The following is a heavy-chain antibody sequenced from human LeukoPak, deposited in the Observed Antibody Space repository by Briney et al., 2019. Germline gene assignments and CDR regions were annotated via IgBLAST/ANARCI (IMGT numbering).Heavy chain of an antibody. J-gene: IGHJ4*02. CDR1: GGTFSSYA. CDR2: MNPNSGNT. CDR3: ARVFSTGPVDY. V-gene: IGHV1-8*02. D-gene: IGHD2/OR15-2a*01. Sequence: ASVKVSCKASGGTFSSYAISWVRQATGQGLEWMGWMNPNSGNTGYAQKFQGRVTMTRNTSISTAYMELSSLRSEDTAVYYCARVFSTGPVDYWGQGTLVTVSS.